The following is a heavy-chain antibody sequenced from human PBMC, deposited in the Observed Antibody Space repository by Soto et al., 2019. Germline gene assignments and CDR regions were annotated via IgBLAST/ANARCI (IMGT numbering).Heavy chain of an antibody. V-gene: IGHV3-23*01. J-gene: IGHJ3*02. D-gene: IGHD4-17*01. Sequence: EVQLLESGGGLVQPGGSLSLSCAASGFTFSSYAMSWVRQAPGKGLEWVSAISGSGGSTYYADSVKGRFTISRDNSKNTLYLQMNSLRAEDTAVYYCAKDLDYGEYPKKLTHAVDIWGQVTMVTVSS. CDR1: GFTFSSYA. CDR2: ISGSGGST. CDR3: AKDLDYGEYPKKLTHAVDI.